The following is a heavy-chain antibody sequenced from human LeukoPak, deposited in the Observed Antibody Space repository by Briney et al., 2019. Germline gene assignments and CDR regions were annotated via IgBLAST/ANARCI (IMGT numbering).Heavy chain of an antibody. J-gene: IGHJ2*01. V-gene: IGHV4-4*02. CDR2: IYHSGST. D-gene: IGHD2-15*01. Sequence: SGTLSLTCAVSGGSISSSNWWSWVRQTPGKGLEWIGQIYHSGSTNYNPSLKSRVTISVDKYKNQFSLRLTSVTAADTAVYYCAREYIVVVVADIDWYFDLWGRGTLVTVSS. CDR1: GGSISSSNW. CDR3: AREYIVVVVADIDWYFDL.